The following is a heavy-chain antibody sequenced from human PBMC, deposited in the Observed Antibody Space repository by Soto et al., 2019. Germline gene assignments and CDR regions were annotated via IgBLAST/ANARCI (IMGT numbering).Heavy chain of an antibody. CDR3: ASGQGDPVSLVRGVIFRDDWYFDL. CDR1: GFTFSGYT. CDR2: ISNDGSNK. Sequence: QVQLVESGGGVVQPGRSLRLSCAASGFTFSGYTMHWVRQAPGKGLEWMAVISNDGSNKYYADSVKGRFTISRDNSKNTLYLQMSSMGAEDAAVYYCASGQGDPVSLVRGVIFRDDWYFDLWGRGTLVTVSS. J-gene: IGHJ2*01. D-gene: IGHD3-10*01. V-gene: IGHV3-30-3*01.